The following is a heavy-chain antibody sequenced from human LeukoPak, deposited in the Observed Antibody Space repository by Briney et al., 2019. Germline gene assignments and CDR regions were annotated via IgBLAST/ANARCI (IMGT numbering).Heavy chain of an antibody. V-gene: IGHV4-38-2*02. J-gene: IGHJ4*02. CDR1: GYSISSGYY. CDR3: ATSGWYLLPGVY. Sequence: SETLSLTCTVSGYSISSGYYWGWIRQPPGKGLEWIGSIYYSGSTYYNPSRESRVTISVDTSKNQFSLKLSSVTAADTAVYYCATSGWYLLPGVYWGQGTLVTVSS. D-gene: IGHD6-19*01. CDR2: IYYSGST.